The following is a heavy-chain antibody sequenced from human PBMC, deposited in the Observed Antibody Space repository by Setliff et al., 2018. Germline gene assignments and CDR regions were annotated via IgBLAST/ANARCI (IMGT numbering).Heavy chain of an antibody. V-gene: IGHV4-59*01. CDR2: IHYSGST. D-gene: IGHD2-15*01. J-gene: IGHJ4*02. CDR3: ARTRYGLGGRPY. Sequence: PSETLSLTCTVSGDSISGDYWSWIRQPPGKGLEWIGFIHYSGSTNYNPSLKSRVTISLDTPKNQFSLWLSSVTAADTAVYYCARTRYGLGGRPYWGQGTLVTVSS. CDR1: GDSISGDY.